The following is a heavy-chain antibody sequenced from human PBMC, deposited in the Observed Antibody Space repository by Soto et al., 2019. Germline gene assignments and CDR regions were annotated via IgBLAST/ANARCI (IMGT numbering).Heavy chain of an antibody. Sequence: PSQTLSLTCVISGDSVSSNGACWNWIRQSPSRGLQWLGRIYYRSKWFHDYAASVESRMTINPDTSKNQFSLQLNSVTPEDTAVYYCARDEIVVPFYYYYGMDVWGQGATVTVSS. J-gene: IGHJ6*02. CDR2: IYYRSKWFH. CDR1: GDSVSSNGAC. V-gene: IGHV6-1*01. D-gene: IGHD1-26*01. CDR3: ARDEIVVPFYYYYGMDV.